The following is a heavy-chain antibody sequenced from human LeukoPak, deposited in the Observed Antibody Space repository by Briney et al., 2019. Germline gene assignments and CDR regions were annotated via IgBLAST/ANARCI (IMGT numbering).Heavy chain of an antibody. V-gene: IGHV4-34*01. CDR3: ASPHDYSNYNAFDI. Sequence: IPSETLSLTCAVYGGSFSGYYWSWIRQPPGKGLEWIGEINHSGSTNYNPSLKSRVTISVDTSKNQFSLKLSSVTAADTAVYYCASPHDYSNYNAFDIWGQGTMVTVSS. D-gene: IGHD4-4*01. CDR2: INHSGST. CDR1: GGSFSGYY. J-gene: IGHJ3*02.